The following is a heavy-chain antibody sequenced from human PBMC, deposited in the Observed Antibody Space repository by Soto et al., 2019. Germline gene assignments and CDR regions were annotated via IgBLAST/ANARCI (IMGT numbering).Heavy chain of an antibody. Sequence: GASVKVSCKASGGTLSSYSISWVRQAPGQGLEWMGGIIPIFGTANYAQKFQGRVTITADESTSTAYMELSSLRSEDTAVYYCARYSGSYNDYYYYYGMDVWGQGTTVTVSS. CDR2: IIPIFGTA. V-gene: IGHV1-69*13. CDR1: GGTLSSYS. J-gene: IGHJ6*02. CDR3: ARYSGSYNDYYYYYGMDV. D-gene: IGHD1-26*01.